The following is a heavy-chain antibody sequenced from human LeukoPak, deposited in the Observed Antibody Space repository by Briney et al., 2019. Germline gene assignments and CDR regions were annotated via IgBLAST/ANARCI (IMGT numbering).Heavy chain of an antibody. V-gene: IGHV7-4-1*02. CDR2: INTNTGNP. J-gene: IGHJ5*02. CDR3: ARGHIVVVTAIPNWFDP. CDR1: GYTFTNYA. D-gene: IGHD2-21*02. Sequence: GASVKVSCKASGYTFTNYAMNWVRQAPGQGLEWMGWINTNTGNPTYTQGFTGRFVFSLDTSVSTAYLQISSLKAEDTAVYYCARGHIVVVTAIPNWFDPWGQGTLVTVSS.